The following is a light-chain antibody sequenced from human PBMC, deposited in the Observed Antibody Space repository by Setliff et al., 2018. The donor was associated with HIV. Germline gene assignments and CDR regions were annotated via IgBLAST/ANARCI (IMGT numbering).Light chain of an antibody. V-gene: IGLV2-14*01. J-gene: IGLJ1*01. CDR3: TSYTRNTTYV. Sequence: QSALTQPASVSGSPGQSITISCTGTTNDIGAYNFVSWYQHHAGTAPKLIIYEVTNRPSGVSNRFSASKSGNTASLTISGLQAEDEADYYCTSYTRNTTYVFGTGTKVTVL. CDR2: EVT. CDR1: TNDIGAYNF.